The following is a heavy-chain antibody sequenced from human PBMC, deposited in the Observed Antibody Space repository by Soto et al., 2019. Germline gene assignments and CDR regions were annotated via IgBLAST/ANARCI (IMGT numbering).Heavy chain of an antibody. CDR3: ARVHVMVVAGSTFDY. D-gene: IGHD6-19*01. CDR2: IYHGGTT. J-gene: IGHJ4*01. Sequence: SETLSLTCTVYGYSISSGSYCAWIRQPPGKGPEWIASIYHGGTTFYDPSLKSRITISVDTSNNQFSLKLTSVTAADTAVYYYARVHVMVVAGSTFDYWGHGTLVTVSS. V-gene: IGHV4-38-2*02. CDR1: GYSISSGSY.